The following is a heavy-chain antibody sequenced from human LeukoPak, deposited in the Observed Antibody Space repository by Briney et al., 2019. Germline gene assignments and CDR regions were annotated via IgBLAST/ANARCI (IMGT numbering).Heavy chain of an antibody. CDR2: IKQDGSEK. V-gene: IGHV3-7*01. CDR1: GFTFSSYW. J-gene: IGHJ4*02. CDR3: AREYCSGGSCSGWDY. Sequence: GGSLRLSCAASGFTFSSYWMSWVRQAPGKGLEWVANIKQDGSEKYYVDSVKGRFTISRDNAKNSLYLQMNSLRAEDTAVYYRAREYCSGGSCSGWDYWGQGTLVTVSS. D-gene: IGHD2-15*01.